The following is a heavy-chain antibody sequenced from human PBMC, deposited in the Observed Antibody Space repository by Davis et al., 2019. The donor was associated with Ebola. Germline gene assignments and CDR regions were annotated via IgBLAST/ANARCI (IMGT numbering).Heavy chain of an antibody. CDR1: GGSMSSGTYY. CDR2: IYYNGRT. D-gene: IGHD6-6*01. V-gene: IGHV4-39*07. CDR3: ARLSGLFSSSSGALYFDL. Sequence: SETLSLTCSVSGGSMSSGTYYWGWVRQPPGKGLEWIGAIYYNGRTYYNSSLEGRVTISLDPSKNQFSLKLRSVTAADTAVYFCARLSGLFSSSSGALYFDLWGRGTLVTVSS. J-gene: IGHJ2*01.